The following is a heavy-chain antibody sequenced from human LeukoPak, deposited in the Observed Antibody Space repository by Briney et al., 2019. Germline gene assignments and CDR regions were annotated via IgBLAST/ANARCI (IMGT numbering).Heavy chain of an antibody. CDR1: GGSISSYY. CDR3: ARGHSSSSPLYYFDY. V-gene: IGHV4-4*07. CDR2: IYTSGST. Sequence: SETLSLTCTVSGGSISSYYWSWIRQPAGKGLEWIGRIYTSGSTNYNPSLKSRVTMSVDTSKNQFSLKLSSVTAADTAVYYCARGHSSSSPLYYFDYWGQGTLVTVSS. D-gene: IGHD6-6*01. J-gene: IGHJ4*02.